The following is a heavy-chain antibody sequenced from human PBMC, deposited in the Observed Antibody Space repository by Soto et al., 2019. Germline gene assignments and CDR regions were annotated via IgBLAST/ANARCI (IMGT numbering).Heavy chain of an antibody. CDR1: RFTFSSYA. Sequence: EVQLLESGGGLVQPGGSLRLSCAASRFTFSSYAMSWVRQAPGKGLEWVSAISGSGGTTYYADSVKGRFTFSRDNSKNTLYLQMNSLSAEDTAVYYCAKTANGWFSAFDIWGQGTMVTVSS. J-gene: IGHJ3*02. D-gene: IGHD6-19*01. CDR3: AKTANGWFSAFDI. V-gene: IGHV3-23*01. CDR2: ISGSGGTT.